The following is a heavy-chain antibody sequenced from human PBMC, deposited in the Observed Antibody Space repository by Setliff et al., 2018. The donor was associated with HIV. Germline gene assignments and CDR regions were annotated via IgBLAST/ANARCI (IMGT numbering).Heavy chain of an antibody. V-gene: IGHV4-39*02. CDR1: GGSVSSRGYY. CDR2: ILYGGNT. CDR3: ARDRAGWDGQVILYGLDI. D-gene: IGHD3-10*01. Sequence: SETLSLTCTVSGGSVSSRGYYWGWIRQPPGKGPEWIANILYGGNTYYNPSLKSRVTISVDTSKNHFSLKLSSVTAADTAFYYCARDRAGWDGQVILYGLDIWGQGTMVTVSS. J-gene: IGHJ3*02.